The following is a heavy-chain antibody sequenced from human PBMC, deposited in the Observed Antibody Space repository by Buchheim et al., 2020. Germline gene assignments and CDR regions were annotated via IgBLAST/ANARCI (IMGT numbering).Heavy chain of an antibody. CDR1: GFTFSSYA. V-gene: IGHV3-30*04. J-gene: IGHJ6*02. CDR3: AKEMIVVVPSVHGYYYYGMDV. D-gene: IGHD3-22*01. CDR2: ISYDGSNK. Sequence: QVQLVESGGGVVQPGRSLRLSCAASGFTFSSYAMHWVRQAPGKGLEGVAVISYDGSNKYYADSVKGRFTISRDNSKNTLYLQMNSLRAEDTAVYYCAKEMIVVVPSVHGYYYYGMDVWGQGTT.